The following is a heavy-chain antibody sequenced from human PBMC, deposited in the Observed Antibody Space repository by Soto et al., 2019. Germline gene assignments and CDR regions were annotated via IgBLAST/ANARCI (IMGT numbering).Heavy chain of an antibody. V-gene: IGHV1-24*01. J-gene: IGHJ6*02. Sequence: ASVKVSCKVSGYTLTELSMHWVRQAPGKGLEWMGGFDPEDGETIYAQKFQGRVTMTEDTSTDTAYMELSSLRSEDTAVYYCATDRHYYGSGRSLGYYGMDVWGQGTTVTVSS. D-gene: IGHD3-10*01. CDR3: ATDRHYYGSGRSLGYYGMDV. CDR2: FDPEDGET. CDR1: GYTLTELS.